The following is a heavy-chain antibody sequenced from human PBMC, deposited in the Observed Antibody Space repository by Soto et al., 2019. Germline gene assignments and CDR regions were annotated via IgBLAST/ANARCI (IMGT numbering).Heavy chain of an antibody. Sequence: ETLSLTCTVSGGSINNYYWTWIRQPPGKGLEWMVYIYYSGTTTDYNPSLKSRVTLSVDTSKNQFSLKLSSVTAADTAVYYCARLGGSFAVPHFDYWGQGTLVTVSS. V-gene: IGHV4-59*08. CDR3: ARLGGSFAVPHFDY. CDR2: IYYSGTT. J-gene: IGHJ4*02. D-gene: IGHD1-26*01. CDR1: GGSINNYY.